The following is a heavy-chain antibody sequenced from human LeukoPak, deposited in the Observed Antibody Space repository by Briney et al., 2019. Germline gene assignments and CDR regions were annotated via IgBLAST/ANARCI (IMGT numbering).Heavy chain of an antibody. V-gene: IGHV4-59*01. D-gene: IGHD1-7*01. Sequence: SETLSLTCTVSGGSISSYYWSWVRQPPGKGLECIAYIYYSGSTNYNPSLKSRVSISLDTSKNQFSLKLSSVTAADTALYYCATGLVVNWNYAFFDYWGQGTLVTVSS. CDR1: GGSISSYY. J-gene: IGHJ4*02. CDR3: ATGLVVNWNYAFFDY. CDR2: IYYSGST.